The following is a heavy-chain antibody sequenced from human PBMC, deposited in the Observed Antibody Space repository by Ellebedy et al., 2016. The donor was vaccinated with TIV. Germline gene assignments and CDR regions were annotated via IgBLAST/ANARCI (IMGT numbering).Heavy chain of an antibody. CDR1: GFSFKTYA. Sequence: GESLKISCAASGFSFKTYAIHWVRQAPGKGLEWVAVISYDGSDKYFADSVKGRFTISRDNSENTLFLEMNSLRTEDTAVYYCVRDGPSHDSYMDVWGKGTTVTVSS. CDR2: ISYDGSDK. CDR3: VRDGPSHDSYMDV. J-gene: IGHJ6*03. V-gene: IGHV3-30-3*01.